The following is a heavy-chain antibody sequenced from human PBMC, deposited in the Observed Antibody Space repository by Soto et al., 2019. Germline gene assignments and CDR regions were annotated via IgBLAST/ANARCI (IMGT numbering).Heavy chain of an antibody. CDR1: GYIFVNYG. Sequence: QVQLVQSGDEVKKPGASVKVSCKASGYIFVNYGIAWVRQAPGQGLEWMGWISPYTCNTHSATKVQGRLTMTTDTYTSTAYMDLGSLASDDTAVYYCVMVDNYVTPTQQDGWGQGTPVTVSS. V-gene: IGHV1-18*01. D-gene: IGHD3-16*01. CDR3: VMVDNYVTPTQQDG. J-gene: IGHJ6*02. CDR2: ISPYTCNT.